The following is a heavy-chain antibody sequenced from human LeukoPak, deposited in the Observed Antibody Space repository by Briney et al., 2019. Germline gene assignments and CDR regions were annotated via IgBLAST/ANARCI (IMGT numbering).Heavy chain of an antibody. V-gene: IGHV3-48*03. D-gene: IGHD6-19*01. CDR2: ISSSGSTI. CDR1: GFTFSSYE. CDR3: ARGNPIAVAGPSDY. J-gene: IGHJ4*02. Sequence: PGGSLRLSCAASGFTFSSYEMNWVRQAPGKGLEWVSYISSSGSTIYYADSVKGRFTISRDNAKNSLYLQMNSLRAEDTAVYYCARGNPIAVAGPSDYWGQGTPVTVSS.